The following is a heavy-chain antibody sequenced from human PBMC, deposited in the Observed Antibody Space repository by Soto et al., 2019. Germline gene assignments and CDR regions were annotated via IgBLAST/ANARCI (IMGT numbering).Heavy chain of an antibody. D-gene: IGHD3-9*01. CDR1: GYTFTSYD. Sequence: ASVKVSCKASGYTFTSYDINWVRQATGQGLEWMGWMNPNSGNTGYAQKFQGRVTMTRNTSISTAYMELSSLRSEDTAVYYCARFAYYDILTGYVGYYYGMDVWGQGITVTVSS. J-gene: IGHJ6*02. V-gene: IGHV1-8*01. CDR2: MNPNSGNT. CDR3: ARFAYYDILTGYVGYYYGMDV.